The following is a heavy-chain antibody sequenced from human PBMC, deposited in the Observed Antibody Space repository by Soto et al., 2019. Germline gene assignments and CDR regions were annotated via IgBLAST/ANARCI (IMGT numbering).Heavy chain of an antibody. CDR2: ISNDGGST. CDR3: VRDRPHNWFDP. J-gene: IGHJ5*02. V-gene: IGHV3-74*03. CDR1: GFTFNRHW. Sequence: GGSLRLSCAASGFTFNRHWMHWVRQAPGKGPEWVSRISNDGGSTTYADSVKGRFTISRDNAKDTVYLEMNSLRVEDTAVYYCVRDRPHNWFDPWGQGTLVTVSS.